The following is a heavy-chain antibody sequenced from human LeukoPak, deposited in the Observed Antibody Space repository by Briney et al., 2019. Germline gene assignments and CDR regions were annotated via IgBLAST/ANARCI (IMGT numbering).Heavy chain of an antibody. V-gene: IGHV1-18*01. Sequence: ASVKVSCKASGYTFTSYGISWVRQAPGQGLEWMGWISAYNGSTNYAQKLQGRVTMTTDTSTSTAYMELRSLRSDDTAVYYCARDIVGAVHYYYGMDVWGQGTTVTVSS. J-gene: IGHJ6*02. D-gene: IGHD1-26*01. CDR2: ISAYNGST. CDR3: ARDIVGAVHYYYGMDV. CDR1: GYTFTSYG.